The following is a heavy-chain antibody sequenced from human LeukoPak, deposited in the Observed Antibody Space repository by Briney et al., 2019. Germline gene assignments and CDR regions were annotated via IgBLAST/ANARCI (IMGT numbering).Heavy chain of an antibody. J-gene: IGHJ4*02. D-gene: IGHD3-16*01. Sequence: GESLKISCKGSGYIFTTYWIGWVRQMPGKGLEWMGITYPDDSDTRYSPSFQGQVTISADKSISTAYLQWSSLKASDSAMYYCARRLGGRVYHFDFWGQGTLVTVSS. CDR1: GYIFTTYW. V-gene: IGHV5-51*01. CDR3: ARRLGGRVYHFDF. CDR2: TYPDDSDT.